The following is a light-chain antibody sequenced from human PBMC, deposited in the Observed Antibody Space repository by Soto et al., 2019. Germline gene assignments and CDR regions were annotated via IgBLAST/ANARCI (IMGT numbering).Light chain of an antibody. CDR3: QQYYSTPWT. CDR2: WAS. Sequence: DIVMTQSPDSLAVSLGERATINCKSSQSVLYSSNNKNYLAWYQQKPGQPPKLLIYWASTRESGVPDRFSGSGSGTYFTLTLSSLQAEDVASYSCQQYYSTPWTFGQVTKVEIK. V-gene: IGKV4-1*01. CDR1: QSVLYSSNNKNY. J-gene: IGKJ1*01.